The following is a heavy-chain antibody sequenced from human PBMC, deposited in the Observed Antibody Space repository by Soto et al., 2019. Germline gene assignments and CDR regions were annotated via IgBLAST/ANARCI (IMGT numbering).Heavy chain of an antibody. D-gene: IGHD2-2*01. V-gene: IGHV1-2*04. CDR2: INPNSGGT. CDR1: GYTFTGYY. Sequence: QVQLVQSGAEVKKPGASVKVSCKASGYTFTGYYMHWVRQAPGQGLEWMGWINPNSGGTNYAQKFPGWVTMTRDTSISTAYMELSRLRSDDTAVYYCARVMRCSSTSCHHRPFDYWGQGTLVIVSS. CDR3: ARVMRCSSTSCHHRPFDY. J-gene: IGHJ4*02.